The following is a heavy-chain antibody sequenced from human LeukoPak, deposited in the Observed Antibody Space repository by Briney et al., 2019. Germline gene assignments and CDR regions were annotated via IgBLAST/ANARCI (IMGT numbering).Heavy chain of an antibody. J-gene: IGHJ4*02. V-gene: IGHV3-23*01. CDR1: GFTFSSYA. D-gene: IGHD4-17*01. CDR3: AKGRGVTVTTSFDY. Sequence: GGSLRLSCAASGFTFSSYAMSWVRQAPGKGLEWVSGISGSGDNTCHTDSVKGRFTISRDNSKNTLYLQMNSLRAEDTAVYYCAKGRGVTVTTSFDYWGQGTLVTVSS. CDR2: ISGSGDNT.